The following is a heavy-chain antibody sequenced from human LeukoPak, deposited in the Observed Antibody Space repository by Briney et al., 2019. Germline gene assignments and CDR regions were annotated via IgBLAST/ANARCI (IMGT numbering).Heavy chain of an antibody. Sequence: PGGSLRLSCAASGFTFSNAWMNWVRQAPGKGLEWVGRIKSKTDGGTTDYAAPVKGRFTNSRDDSKNTLYLQMNSLKTEDTAVYYCSTTYYYDSSEGYWGQGTLVTVSS. CDR3: STTYYYDSSEGY. J-gene: IGHJ4*02. D-gene: IGHD3-22*01. V-gene: IGHV3-15*07. CDR2: IKSKTDGGTT. CDR1: GFTFSNAW.